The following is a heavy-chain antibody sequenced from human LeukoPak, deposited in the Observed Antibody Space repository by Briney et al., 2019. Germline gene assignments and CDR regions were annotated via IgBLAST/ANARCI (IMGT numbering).Heavy chain of an antibody. V-gene: IGHV1-2*02. J-gene: IGHJ6*03. CDR2: INPNSGGT. CDR3: ARDSGSYYMDV. CDR1: GFTFTSYA. Sequence: GGSLRLSCAASGFTFTSYAMNWVRQAPGQGLEWMGWINPNSGGTNYAQKFQGRVTMTRDTSISTAYMELSRLRSDDTAVYYCARDSGSYYMDVWGKGTTVTVSS. D-gene: IGHD1-26*01.